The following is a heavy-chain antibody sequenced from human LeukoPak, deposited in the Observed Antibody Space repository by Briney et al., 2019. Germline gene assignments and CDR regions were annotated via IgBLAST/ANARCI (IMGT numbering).Heavy chain of an antibody. D-gene: IGHD1-1*01. Sequence: PGGSLRLSCSASGFTFSYYDMHWVPQPTGKGLEWVSAIGTAGDTYYTGSVKGRFTISRENAKNSLYLQMNSLRAGDPAVYYCARVAKERVGGVYYFDYWGQGTLVTVSS. J-gene: IGHJ4*02. CDR3: ARVAKERVGGVYYFDY. V-gene: IGHV3-13*01. CDR2: IGTAGDT. CDR1: GFTFSYYD.